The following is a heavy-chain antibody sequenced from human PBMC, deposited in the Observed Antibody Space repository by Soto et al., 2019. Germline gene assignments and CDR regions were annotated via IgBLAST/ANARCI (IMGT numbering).Heavy chain of an antibody. CDR2: INAANGNT. CDR3: ARGSIWRSHMDY. D-gene: IGHD3-16*01. CDR1: GYTFTSYA. V-gene: IGHV1-3*01. J-gene: IGHJ4*02. Sequence: QVQLVQSGAEVKKPGASVKVSCKASGYTFTSYAMHWVREAPGQRLEWMGWINAANGNTIYSQKFQGRVTNTRDTSASTAYMELSSLRSEDTAVYYCARGSIWRSHMDYWGQGTLVPVSS.